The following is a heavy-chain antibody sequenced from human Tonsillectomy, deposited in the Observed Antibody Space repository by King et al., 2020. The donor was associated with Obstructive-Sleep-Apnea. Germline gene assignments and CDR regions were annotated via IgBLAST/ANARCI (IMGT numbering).Heavy chain of an antibody. D-gene: IGHD3-9*01. CDR1: GFTFNNYR. CDR3: TRDYASTGTTGYYGIDY. V-gene: IGHV3-7*01. CDR2: IRQDGSDK. J-gene: IGHJ4*02. Sequence: VQLVESGGGLVQPGGSLRLSCAASGFTFNNYRMSWVRQTPGKGLEWLANIRQDGSDKHYVDSVKGRFTISRDNAENSLYLQMNSLRAEDTAVYYCTRDYASTGTTGYYGIDYWGQGTLVTVSS.